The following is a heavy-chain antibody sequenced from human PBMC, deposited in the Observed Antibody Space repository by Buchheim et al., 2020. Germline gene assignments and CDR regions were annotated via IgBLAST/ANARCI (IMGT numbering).Heavy chain of an antibody. J-gene: IGHJ6*02. D-gene: IGHD3-3*01. V-gene: IGHV1-2*02. Sequence: QVQLVQSGAEVKKPGASVKVSCKASGYTFTGYYMHWMRQAPGQGLEWMGWINPNSGGTNYAQKFQGRVTMTRDTYISTAYMELSRLRSDDTAVYYCARDLYLYDFWSGYYYYYYYGMDVWGQGTT. CDR3: ARDLYLYDFWSGYYYYYYYGMDV. CDR1: GYTFTGYY. CDR2: INPNSGGT.